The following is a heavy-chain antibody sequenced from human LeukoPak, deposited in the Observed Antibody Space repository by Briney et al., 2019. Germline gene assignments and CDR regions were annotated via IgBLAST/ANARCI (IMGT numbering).Heavy chain of an antibody. Sequence: PGGSLRLSCAASGFTFSSYAMSWVRQAPGKGLEWVSAISGSGGSTYYADSVKGRFTISRDNSKNTLYLQMNNLRAEDTAVYYCAKDRAIVVVALDYWGQGTLVTVSS. V-gene: IGHV3-23*01. D-gene: IGHD2-2*01. CDR1: GFTFSSYA. CDR3: AKDRAIVVVALDY. J-gene: IGHJ4*02. CDR2: ISGSGGST.